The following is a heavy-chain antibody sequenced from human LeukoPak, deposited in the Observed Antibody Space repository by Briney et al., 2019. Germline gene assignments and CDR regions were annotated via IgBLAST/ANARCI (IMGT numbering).Heavy chain of an antibody. CDR3: ARGLYSSSWPSDWYFDL. CDR2: IYYSGST. Sequence: SSETLSLTCTVSGGSISSYYWSWIRQPPGKGLEWVGYIYYSGSTNYNPSLKSRVTISVDTSKNQFSLKLRSVTAADTAVYYCARGLYSSSWPSDWYFDLWGRGTLVTVSS. J-gene: IGHJ2*01. CDR1: GGSISSYY. V-gene: IGHV4-59*01. D-gene: IGHD6-13*01.